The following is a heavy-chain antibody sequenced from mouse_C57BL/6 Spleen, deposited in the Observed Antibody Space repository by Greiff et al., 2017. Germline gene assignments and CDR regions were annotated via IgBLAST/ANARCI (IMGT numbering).Heavy chain of an antibody. CDR3: AREYSNYWYFDV. J-gene: IGHJ1*03. CDR2: IDPSDSDT. Sequence: QVHVKQPGAELVRPGSSVKLSCKASGYTFTSYWMHWVKQRPIQGLEWIGNIDPSDSDTHYNQKFKDKATLTVDKSSSTAYMQLSSLTSEDSAVYYCAREYSNYWYFDVWGTGTTVTVSS. D-gene: IGHD2-5*01. CDR1: GYTFTSYW. V-gene: IGHV1-52*01.